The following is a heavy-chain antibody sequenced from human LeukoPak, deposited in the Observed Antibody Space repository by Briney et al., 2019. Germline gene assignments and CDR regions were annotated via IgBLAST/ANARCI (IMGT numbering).Heavy chain of an antibody. Sequence: PGGSLRLSCAASGFTFDDYAMHWVRQAPGKGLEWVSGISWNSGSIGYADSVKGRFTISRDNAKNSLYLQMNSLRAEDTAVYYCARVWAQWGQGTLVTVSS. CDR2: ISWNSGSI. CDR1: GFTFDDYA. J-gene: IGHJ4*02. D-gene: IGHD3-16*01. V-gene: IGHV3-9*01. CDR3: ARVWAQ.